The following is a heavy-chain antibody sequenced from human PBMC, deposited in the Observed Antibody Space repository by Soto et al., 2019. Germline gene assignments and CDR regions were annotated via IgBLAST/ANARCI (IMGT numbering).Heavy chain of an antibody. CDR3: ASGASRWYPYFFDS. J-gene: IGHJ4*02. V-gene: IGHV1-69*01. CDR2: IIPYYNTL. CDR1: EGTFNSYA. D-gene: IGHD6-13*01. Sequence: QAQVVQSGAEVRKPGSSVKLSCKASEGTFNSYAIAWVRQAPGQGLQWMGGIIPYYNTLNYAQKFQDRVTITADDSTNTVYMELSSLRSDDTAVYFCASGASRWYPYFFDSWAQGTLVTVSS.